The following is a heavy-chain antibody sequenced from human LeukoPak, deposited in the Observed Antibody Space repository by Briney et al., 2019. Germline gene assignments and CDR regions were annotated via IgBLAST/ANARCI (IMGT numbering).Heavy chain of an antibody. CDR1: GFTFSSYG. CDR3: AILPTFTIFGVAPDY. CDR2: IRYDGSNK. D-gene: IGHD3-3*01. V-gene: IGHV3-30*02. Sequence: GGSLRLSCAASGFTFSSYGMHWVRQAPGKGLEWVAFIRYDGSNKYYADSVKGRFTISRDNSKNTLYLQMNSLRAEDTAVYYCAILPTFTIFGVAPDYWGQGTLVAVSS. J-gene: IGHJ4*02.